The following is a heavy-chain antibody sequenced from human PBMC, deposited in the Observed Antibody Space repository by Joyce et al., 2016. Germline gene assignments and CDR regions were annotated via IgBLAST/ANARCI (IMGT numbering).Heavy chain of an antibody. CDR3: ARGALHYYMDV. V-gene: IGHV1-18*01. CDR2: ISAYNGHT. CDR1: GYTFTTYG. J-gene: IGHJ6*03. Sequence: QVQLVQSGAEVKKPGASVKFSCNASGYTFTTYGINWVRQAPGQGLEWMGWISAYNGHTKYAHKLQGRVTMTRDTSTSTAYMELRSLRSDDTAVYYWARGALHYYMDVWGKGTTVPVSS.